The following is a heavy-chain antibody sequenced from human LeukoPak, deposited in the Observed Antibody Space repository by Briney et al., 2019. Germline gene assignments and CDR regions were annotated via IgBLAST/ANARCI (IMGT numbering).Heavy chain of an antibody. CDR3: ARLWSSSSPYYYYHYYMDV. CDR2: IIPIFGTA. D-gene: IGHD6-6*01. CDR1: GGTFSSYA. V-gene: IGHV1-69*06. Sequence: RASVKVSCKASGGTFSSYAISWVRQAPGQGLEWMGGIIPIFGTANYAQKFQGRVTITADKSTSTAYMELSSLRSEDTAVYYCARLWSSSSPYYYYHYYMDVWGKGTTVTVSS. J-gene: IGHJ6*03.